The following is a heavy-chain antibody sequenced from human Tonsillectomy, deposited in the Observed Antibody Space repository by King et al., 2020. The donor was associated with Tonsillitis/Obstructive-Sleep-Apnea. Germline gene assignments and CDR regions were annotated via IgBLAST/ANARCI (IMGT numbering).Heavy chain of an antibody. J-gene: IGHJ5*02. D-gene: IGHD2-15*01. Sequence: VQLVESGGGLVQPGGSLRLSCAASGFTFSNYNMNWVRQAPGKGLEWVSYISRSSSTIYYADSVKGRFTISRDNAKNSLYLQMNNLRDEDTAVYYCARSAVNWFDPWDQGTLVTVSS. CDR1: GFTFSNYN. CDR2: ISRSSSTI. V-gene: IGHV3-48*02. CDR3: ARSAVNWFDP.